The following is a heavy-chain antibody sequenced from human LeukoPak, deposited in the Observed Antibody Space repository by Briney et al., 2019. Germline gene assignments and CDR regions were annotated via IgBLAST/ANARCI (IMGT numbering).Heavy chain of an antibody. Sequence: SETLSLTCTVSGGSISSYYWSWIRQPAGKGLEWIGRIYSSGSTNYNPSLKSRVTMSVDTSKNQFSLRLSSVTAADTAVYYCARDPANYYGSGDRYFDLWGRGTLVTVSS. D-gene: IGHD3-10*01. J-gene: IGHJ2*01. CDR2: IYSSGST. CDR1: GGSISSYY. CDR3: ARDPANYYGSGDRYFDL. V-gene: IGHV4-4*07.